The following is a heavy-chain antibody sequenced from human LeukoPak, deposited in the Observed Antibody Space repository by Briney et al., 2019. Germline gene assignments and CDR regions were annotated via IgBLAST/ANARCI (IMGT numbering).Heavy chain of an antibody. V-gene: IGHV1-2*02. D-gene: IGHD6-19*01. J-gene: IGHJ2*01. CDR3: ARYSSGWYFDL. CDR1: VYTFTGYY. CDR2: INPNSGGT. Sequence: GASVKVSCKTSVYTFTGYYMHWVRQAPGQGLEWMGWINPNSGGTNYAQKFQGRVTMTTDTSISTAYMELTRLRSDDTAGYYCARYSSGWYFDLWGRGTLVTVSS.